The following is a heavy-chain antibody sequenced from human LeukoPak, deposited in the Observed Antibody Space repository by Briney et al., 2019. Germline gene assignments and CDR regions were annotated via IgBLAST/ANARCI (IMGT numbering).Heavy chain of an antibody. Sequence: RGGSLRLSCAASGFTFGNSWVHWVRQAPGKGLVWVSLINADGSIRTYADSVRGRFTIARDNARNTLSLQMNSLTIEDTAVYYCIVVVEPPDSDGFDVWGQGTMITVSS. V-gene: IGHV3-74*01. CDR3: IVVVEPPDSDGFDV. J-gene: IGHJ3*01. CDR1: GFTFGNSW. D-gene: IGHD1-14*01. CDR2: INADGSIR.